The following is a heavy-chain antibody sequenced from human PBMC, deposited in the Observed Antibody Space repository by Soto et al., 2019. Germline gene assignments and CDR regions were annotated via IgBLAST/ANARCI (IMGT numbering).Heavy chain of an antibody. Sequence: QVQLQESGPGLVKPSQTLSLTCTVSGASISSGDYYWTWIRQPPGKGLEWIGSIYYSGSTYYNPSLKSRVTISVDTSNNQFSLNLSSVTAADTAVYYCASANYDSSTYYLDYWSQGTLVTVSS. D-gene: IGHD3-22*01. CDR1: GASISSGDYY. V-gene: IGHV4-30-4*01. J-gene: IGHJ4*02. CDR3: ASANYDSSTYYLDY. CDR2: IYYSGST.